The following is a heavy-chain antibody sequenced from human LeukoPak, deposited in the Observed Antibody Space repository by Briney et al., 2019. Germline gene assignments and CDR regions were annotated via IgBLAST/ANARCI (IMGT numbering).Heavy chain of an antibody. Sequence: PGGSLRLSCVPSGFTFATSWMTWVRQTPGKGLEWVAHIKGDGTTTKYVDSVKGRFTISRDNTKNSLFLQLNSLRAEDTAVYYCAALELESYYYYGMDVWGQGTTVTVSS. CDR1: GFTFATSW. V-gene: IGHV3-7*03. CDR3: AALELESYYYYGMDV. J-gene: IGHJ6*02. D-gene: IGHD1-1*01. CDR2: IKGDGTTT.